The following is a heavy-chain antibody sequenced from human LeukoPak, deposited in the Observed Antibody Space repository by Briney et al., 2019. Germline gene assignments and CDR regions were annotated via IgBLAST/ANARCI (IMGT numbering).Heavy chain of an antibody. CDR1: GFTFSSYS. CDR2: ISSSSSYI. Sequence: GGSLRLSCAASGFTFSSYSMNWVRQAPGKGLEWVSSISSSSSYIYYADSVKGRFTISRDNAKNSLYLQMNSLRAEDTAVYYCAIDVNDILTGYHHWGQGTLVTVSS. CDR3: AIDVNDILTGYHH. V-gene: IGHV3-21*01. J-gene: IGHJ4*02. D-gene: IGHD3-9*01.